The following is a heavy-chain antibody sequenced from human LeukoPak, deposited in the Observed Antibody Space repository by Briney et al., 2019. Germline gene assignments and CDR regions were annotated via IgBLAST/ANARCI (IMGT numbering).Heavy chain of an antibody. J-gene: IGHJ6*02. CDR3: ARGPRITIFGVFYYYGIDV. D-gene: IGHD3-3*01. CDR2: ISSSGSTI. CDR1: GFTFSSYE. V-gene: IGHV3-48*03. Sequence: GGSLRLSCAASGFTFSSYEMNWVRQAPGKGLEWASYISSSGSTIYYADSVKGRFTISRDNAKNSLYLQMNSLRAEDTVVYYCARGPRITIFGVFYYYGIDVWGQGTTVTVSS.